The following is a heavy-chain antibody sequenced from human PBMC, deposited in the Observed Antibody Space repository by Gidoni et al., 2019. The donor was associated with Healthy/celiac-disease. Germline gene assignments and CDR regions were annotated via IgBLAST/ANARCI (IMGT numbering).Heavy chain of an antibody. Sequence: QVQLQESGPGLAKPSETLSLTCTVSGGSVSSGSYYWSWIRQPPGKGLEWIGYIYYSGSTNYNPSLKSRVTISVDTSKNQFSLKLSSVTAADTAVYYCARELDYWGQGTLVTVSS. V-gene: IGHV4-61*01. CDR3: ARELDY. CDR2: IYYSGST. CDR1: GGSVSSGSYY. J-gene: IGHJ4*02.